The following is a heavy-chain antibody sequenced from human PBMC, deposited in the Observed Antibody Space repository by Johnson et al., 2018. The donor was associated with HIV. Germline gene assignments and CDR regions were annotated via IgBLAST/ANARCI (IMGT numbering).Heavy chain of an antibody. CDR3: ARPSSIASLYDEFDI. D-gene: IGHD6-6*01. CDR1: GFSFSTYA. V-gene: IGHV3-23*04. CDR2: ISGGGST. Sequence: VQLVESGGGWVQPGESLRLSCAASGFSFSTYAMTWVRQAPGKGLQWVSTISGGGSTYYADSVKGRFTISRDNSKNTLYLQMNSLRVEDTAVYYCARPSSIASLYDEFDIWGQGTMVTVSS. J-gene: IGHJ3*02.